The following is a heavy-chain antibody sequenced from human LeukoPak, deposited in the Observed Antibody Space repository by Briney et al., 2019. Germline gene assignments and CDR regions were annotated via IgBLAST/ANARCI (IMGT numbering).Heavy chain of an antibody. D-gene: IGHD3-22*01. CDR2: IYTSGST. CDR3: ARADSRGPFDY. CDR1: GDSISSGSYY. Sequence: KPSETLSLTCTVSGDSISSGSYYWSWIRQPAGKGLEWIGRIYTSGSTNYNPSLKSRVTISVDTSKNQFSLKLSSVTAADTAVYYCARADSRGPFDYWGQGTLVTVSS. J-gene: IGHJ4*02. V-gene: IGHV4-61*02.